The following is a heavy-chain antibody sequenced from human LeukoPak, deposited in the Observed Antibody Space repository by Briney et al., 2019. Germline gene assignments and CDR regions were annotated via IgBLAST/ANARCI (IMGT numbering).Heavy chain of an antibody. CDR3: ARGPYYYDSSGYFDDAFDI. Sequence: GGSLRLSCAASGFTFSSYGMSWVRQAPGKGLEWVSAISGSGGSTYYADSVKGRFTISRDNSKNTLYLQMNSLRAEDTAVYYCARGPYYYDSSGYFDDAFDIWGQGTMVTVSS. CDR2: ISGSGGST. V-gene: IGHV3-23*01. CDR1: GFTFSSYG. D-gene: IGHD3-22*01. J-gene: IGHJ3*02.